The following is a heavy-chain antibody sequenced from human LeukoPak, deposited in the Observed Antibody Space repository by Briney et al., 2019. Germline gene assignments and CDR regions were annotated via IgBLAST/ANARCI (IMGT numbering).Heavy chain of an antibody. J-gene: IGHJ4*02. CDR3: ARVAGSFDY. D-gene: IGHD3-10*01. Sequence: GGSLRLSCAASGFTFDDYAMHWVRQAPGKGLEWVSLISWDGGSTYYADSVKGRFTISRDNAKNSLYLQMNSLRAEDTALYYCARVAGSFDYWGQGTLVTVSS. V-gene: IGHV3-43D*03. CDR2: ISWDGGST. CDR1: GFTFDDYA.